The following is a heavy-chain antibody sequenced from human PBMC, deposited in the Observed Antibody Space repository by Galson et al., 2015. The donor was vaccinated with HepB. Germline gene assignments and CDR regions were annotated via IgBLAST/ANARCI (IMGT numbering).Heavy chain of an antibody. CDR2: ISSSSSYI. CDR1: GFTFSSYS. CDR3: ARLAVDNFDY. Sequence: FLRLSCAASGFTFSSYSMNWVRQAPGKGLEWVSSISSSSSYIYYADSVKGRFTISRDNAKNSLYLQMNSLRAEDTAVYYCARLAVDNFDYWGQGTLVTVSS. J-gene: IGHJ4*02. V-gene: IGHV3-21*01. D-gene: IGHD6-19*01.